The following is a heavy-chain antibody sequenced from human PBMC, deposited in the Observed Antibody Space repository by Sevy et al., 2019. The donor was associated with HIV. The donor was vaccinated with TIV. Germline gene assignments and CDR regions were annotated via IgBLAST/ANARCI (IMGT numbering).Heavy chain of an antibody. Sequence: GGSLRLSCAASGFTFSDYYMSWIRQAPGKGLEWVSYISSSGSTIYYADSVKGRFTISRDNSKNSLYLQMNSLRAEDTALYYWATSAQPYYYDSSGYYYGFDYWGQGTLVTVSS. CDR2: ISSSGSTI. J-gene: IGHJ4*02. CDR1: GFTFSDYY. CDR3: ATSAQPYYYDSSGYYYGFDY. V-gene: IGHV3-11*01. D-gene: IGHD3-22*01.